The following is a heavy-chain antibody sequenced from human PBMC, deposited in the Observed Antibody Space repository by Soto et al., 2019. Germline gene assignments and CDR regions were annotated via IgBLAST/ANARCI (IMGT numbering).Heavy chain of an antibody. J-gene: IGHJ3*02. D-gene: IGHD3-9*01. V-gene: IGHV3-23*01. CDR2: ISGSGGST. CDR1: GFTFSSYA. CDR3: AKDRRDGRLLRYCDQEDAFYI. Sequence: PRGSLRLSCAVSGFTFSSYAMSWVRQAPGKGLEWVSAISGSGGSTYYADSVKGRFTISRDNSKNTPYLQMNSLRAEDTAVYYCAKDRRDGRLLRYCDQEDAFYIWGRGTMVTVSS.